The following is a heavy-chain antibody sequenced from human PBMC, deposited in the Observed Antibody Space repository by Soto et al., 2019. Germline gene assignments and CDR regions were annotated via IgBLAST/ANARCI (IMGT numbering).Heavy chain of an antibody. CDR3: AIVSGYYYYGMDV. CDR1: GGSINSSKR. CDR2: SYHSGST. Sequence: SETLSLTRAVWGGSINSSKRWGWVPPPPGKGLEWIGESYHSGSTKYNPSLKSRVTISVDKSKDQFSLKLSSVTAADTAVYYCAIVSGYYYYGMDVWGQGTTVT. V-gene: IGHV4-4*02. J-gene: IGHJ6*02.